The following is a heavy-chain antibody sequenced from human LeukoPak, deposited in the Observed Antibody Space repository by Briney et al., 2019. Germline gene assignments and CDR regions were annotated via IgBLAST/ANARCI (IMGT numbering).Heavy chain of an antibody. J-gene: IGHJ4*02. CDR2: IYYSGNT. Sequence: SETLSLTCTVSGGSISSYYWSWIRQPPGKGLEWIGYIYYSGNTNYNPSLKSRVTISVDTSKNQFSLKLSSVTAADTAVYYCARQGLQSNFDYWGQGTLVTVSS. CDR3: ARQGLQSNFDY. D-gene: IGHD4-11*01. CDR1: GGSISSYY. V-gene: IGHV4-59*08.